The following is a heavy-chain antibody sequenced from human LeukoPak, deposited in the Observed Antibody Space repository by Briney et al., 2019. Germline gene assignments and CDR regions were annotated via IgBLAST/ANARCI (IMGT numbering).Heavy chain of an antibody. CDR3: ARDQGDYYHNYYYYGMDV. J-gene: IGHJ6*02. CDR2: IYYSGST. CDR1: GGSISSYY. V-gene: IGHV4-59*01. Sequence: PSETLSLTCTVSGGSISSYYWSWIRQPPGKGLEWIGYIYYSGSTNYNPSLKSRVTISVDTSKNQFSLKLSSVTAADTAVYYCARDQGDYYHNYYYYGMDVWGQGTTVTVSS. D-gene: IGHD4-17*01.